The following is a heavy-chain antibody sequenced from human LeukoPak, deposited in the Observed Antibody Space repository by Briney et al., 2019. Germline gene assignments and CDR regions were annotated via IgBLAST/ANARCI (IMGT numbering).Heavy chain of an antibody. CDR3: ARDNRNSHGSGSYSAFDI. V-gene: IGHV3-30-3*01. CDR2: ISYDGTNK. J-gene: IGHJ3*02. D-gene: IGHD3-10*01. CDR1: GFTFSTYA. Sequence: QPGRSLRLSCAASGFTFSTYAMHWVRQAPGKGLEWVAIISYDGTNKYYADSVKGRFTISRDNSKNTLYLQMNSLRAEDTAVYYCARDNRNSHGSGSYSAFDIWGQGTMVTVSS.